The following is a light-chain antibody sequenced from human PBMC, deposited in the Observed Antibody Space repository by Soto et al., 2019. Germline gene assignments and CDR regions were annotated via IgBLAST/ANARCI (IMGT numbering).Light chain of an antibody. Sequence: EIVRTQSPATLCVSPGERATLSCRSSQSISSKLAWYQQKPGQAPRLLIYGASTRATGIPVRFSGSGSGTEFTLTITSLQSEDFAVYYCQEYNNWHPITFGGGTKVDIK. J-gene: IGKJ4*01. CDR1: QSISSK. V-gene: IGKV3-15*01. CDR2: GAS. CDR3: QEYNNWHPIT.